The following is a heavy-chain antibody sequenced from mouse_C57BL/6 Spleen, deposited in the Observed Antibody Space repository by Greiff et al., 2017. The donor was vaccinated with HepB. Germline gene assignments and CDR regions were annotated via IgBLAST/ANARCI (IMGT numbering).Heavy chain of an antibody. V-gene: IGHV1-58*01. CDR1: GYTFTSYG. Sequence: EVKLMESGAELVRPGSSVKMSCKTSGYTFTSYGINWVKQRPGQGLEWIGYIYIGNGYTEYNEKFKGKATLTSDTSSSTAYMQLSSLTSEDSAIYFCARRPTVVATDYAMDYWGQGTSVTVSS. J-gene: IGHJ4*01. CDR2: IYIGNGYT. D-gene: IGHD1-1*01. CDR3: ARRPTVVATDYAMDY.